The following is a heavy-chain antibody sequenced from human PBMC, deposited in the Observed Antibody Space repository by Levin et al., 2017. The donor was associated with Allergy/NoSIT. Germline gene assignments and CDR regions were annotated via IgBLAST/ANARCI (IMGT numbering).Heavy chain of an antibody. CDR1: GFSLSNARMG. Sequence: GSGPTLVKPIETLTLTCTVSGFSLSNARMGVSWIRQPPGKALEWLAHIFSNDEKSYSTSLKSRLTISKDTSKSQVVLTMTNMDPVDTATYYCARMQQGSWYSIVRTYYFDYWGQGTLVTVSS. J-gene: IGHJ4*02. D-gene: IGHD6-13*01. V-gene: IGHV2-26*01. CDR3: ARMQQGSWYSIVRTYYFDY. CDR2: IFSNDEK.